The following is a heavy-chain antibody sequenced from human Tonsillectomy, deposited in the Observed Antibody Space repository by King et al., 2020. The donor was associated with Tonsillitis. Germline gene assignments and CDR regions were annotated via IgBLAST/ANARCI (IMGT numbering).Heavy chain of an antibody. J-gene: IGHJ6*03. Sequence: VQLVESGGGLVQPGGSLRLSCAASGFTFSSYAMSWVRQAPGKWLEWVSDISGSGGSTYYADSVKGRFTISRDNSKNTLYLHMSSLRAEDTAVYYCATEGMGYSYGQDYHYMDVWGKGTTVTVSS. CDR2: ISGSGGST. CDR1: GFTFSSYA. CDR3: ATEGMGYSYGQDYHYMDV. V-gene: IGHV3-23*04. D-gene: IGHD5-18*01.